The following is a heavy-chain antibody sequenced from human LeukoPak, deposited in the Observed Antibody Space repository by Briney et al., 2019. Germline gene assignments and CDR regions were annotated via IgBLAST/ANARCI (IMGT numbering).Heavy chain of an antibody. Sequence: SETLSLTCTVSGGSISSGGYYWSWIRQHPGKGLEWIGYIYYSGSTYYNPSLKSRVTISVDTSKNQFSLKLSSVTAADTAVYYCARGRIGYCSGGSCYSSTYFDYWGQGTLVTVSS. CDR3: ARGRIGYCSGGSCYSSTYFDY. D-gene: IGHD2-15*01. CDR2: IYYSGST. V-gene: IGHV4-31*03. CDR1: GGSISSGGYY. J-gene: IGHJ4*02.